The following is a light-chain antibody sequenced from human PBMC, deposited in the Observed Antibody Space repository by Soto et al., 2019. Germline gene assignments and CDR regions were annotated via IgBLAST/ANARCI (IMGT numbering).Light chain of an antibody. V-gene: IGLV4-69*01. Sequence: QLVPTKSPSASASLGASVRLTCTLTSGHSSYAIAWHQQQPEKGPRFLMKLNSDGSHSKGDGIPDRYSGSSSGAERYLTISSLQSEDEADYYCQTWGTGIHVFGTGTKVTVL. CDR2: LNSDGSH. J-gene: IGLJ1*01. CDR1: SGHSSYA. CDR3: QTWGTGIHV.